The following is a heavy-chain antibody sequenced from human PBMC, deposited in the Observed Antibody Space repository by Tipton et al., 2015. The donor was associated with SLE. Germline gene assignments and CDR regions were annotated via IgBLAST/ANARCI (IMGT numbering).Heavy chain of an antibody. V-gene: IGHV3-30-3*01. CDR2: ISYDGSNK. Sequence: SLRLSCAASGFTFSSYAMHWVRQAPGKGLEWVAVISYDGSNKYYADSVKGRFTISRDNAKNSLYLQMNSLRAEDTAVYYCARGEAAGTWYYYYGMDVWGQGTTVTVSS. J-gene: IGHJ6*02. D-gene: IGHD6-13*01. CDR3: ARGEAAGTWYYYYGMDV. CDR1: GFTFSSYA.